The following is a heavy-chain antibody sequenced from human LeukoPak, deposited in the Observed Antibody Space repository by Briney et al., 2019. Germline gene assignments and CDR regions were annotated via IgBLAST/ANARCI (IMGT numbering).Heavy chain of an antibody. CDR3: ARDRERFLEWPAGFDY. Sequence: GGSLRLSCAASGFTFSSYGMHWVRQAPGKGLEWVAVISYDGSNKYYADSVKGRFTISRDNSKNTLYLQINSLRAEDTAVYYCARDRERFLEWPAGFDYWGQGTLVTVSS. CDR2: ISYDGSNK. D-gene: IGHD3-3*01. CDR1: GFTFSSYG. J-gene: IGHJ4*02. V-gene: IGHV3-30*03.